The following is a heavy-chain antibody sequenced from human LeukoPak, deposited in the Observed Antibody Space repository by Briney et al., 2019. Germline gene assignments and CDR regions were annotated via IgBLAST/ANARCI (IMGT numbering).Heavy chain of an antibody. V-gene: IGHV3-74*01. CDR1: GFTFSDYW. D-gene: IGHD1-1*01. CDR3: ARVTTGTSAIDY. CDR2: MSSDGSST. Sequence: GGSLRLSCAASGFTFSDYWMNWVRQVPGKGLMWVSRMSSDGSSTNYADSVKGRFTISRDNAKNTLYLQMNSLRVEDTAVYYCARVTTGTSAIDYWGQGTLVTVSS. J-gene: IGHJ4*02.